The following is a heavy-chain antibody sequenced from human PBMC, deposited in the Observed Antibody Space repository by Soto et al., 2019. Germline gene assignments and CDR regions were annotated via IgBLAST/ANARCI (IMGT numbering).Heavy chain of an antibody. D-gene: IGHD6-6*01. CDR1: GGSFSGYY. J-gene: IGHJ4*02. CDR2: INHSGST. V-gene: IGHV4-34*01. CDR3: ARHPRYSSSHKNYYIDY. Sequence: PSETLSLTCAVYGGSFSGYYWSWIRQPPGKGLEWIGEINHSGSTNYNPSLKSRVTISVDTSKNQFSLKLSSVTAADTAVYYCARHPRYSSSHKNYYIDYWGQGTLVTVSS.